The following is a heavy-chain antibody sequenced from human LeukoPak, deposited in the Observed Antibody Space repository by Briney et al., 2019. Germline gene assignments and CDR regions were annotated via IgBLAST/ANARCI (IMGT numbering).Heavy chain of an antibody. D-gene: IGHD2-15*01. CDR2: ISDDGGAT. CDR3: AKRYCTGGSCCPDY. CDR1: GFTFSSYA. Sequence: GGSLRLSCAASGFTFSSYAMSWVRQAPGKGXEWVSAISDDGGATYHADSVKGRFTISRDNSKNTLYLQMNSLRAEDTAVYYCAKRYCTGGSCCPDYWGQGTLVTVSS. V-gene: IGHV3-23*01. J-gene: IGHJ4*02.